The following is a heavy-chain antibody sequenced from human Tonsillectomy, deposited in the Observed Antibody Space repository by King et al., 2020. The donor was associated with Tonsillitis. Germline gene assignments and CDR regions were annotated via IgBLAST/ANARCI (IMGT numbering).Heavy chain of an antibody. CDR3: AKDLPPHSGTYPTFDY. CDR1: GFTFSSYA. V-gene: IGHV3-23*04. J-gene: IGHJ4*02. Sequence: VQLVESGGGLVQPGGSLRLSCAASGFTFSSYAMNWVRQAPGKGLEWVSAISGSGDTTYYADSVKGRFTISRDNSKNTLYLQMNSLRAEDTAVYYCAKDLPPHSGTYPTFDYWGQGILVTVSS. D-gene: IGHD1-26*01. CDR2: ISGSGDTT.